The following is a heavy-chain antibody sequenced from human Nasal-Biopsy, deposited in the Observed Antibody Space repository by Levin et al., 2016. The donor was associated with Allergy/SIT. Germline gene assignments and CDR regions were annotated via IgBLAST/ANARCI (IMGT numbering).Heavy chain of an antibody. CDR1: GFTFSSYG. D-gene: IGHD3-16*01. V-gene: IGHV3-30*03. CDR3: VDGGIGGIYAMNV. CDR2: ISADGSYQ. Sequence: GESLKISCAASGFTFSSYGMHWVRQAPGKGLEWVAFISADGSYQNYVDSLKGRLTVSRDNSKNTLFLQMSSLTVEDTAVYYCVDGGIGGIYAMNVWGQGTTVTVSS. J-gene: IGHJ6*02.